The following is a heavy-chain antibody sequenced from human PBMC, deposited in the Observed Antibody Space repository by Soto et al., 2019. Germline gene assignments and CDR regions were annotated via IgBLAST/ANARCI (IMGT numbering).Heavy chain of an antibody. J-gene: IGHJ6*02. Sequence: SVKVSCKASVGTFSSYTISWVRQAPGQGLEWMGRIIPILGIANYAQKFQGRVTITADKSTSTAYMELSSLRSEDTAVYYCASLVWGSYYYYGMDVWGQGTTVTVSS. CDR3: ASLVWGSYYYYGMDV. CDR1: VGTFSSYT. V-gene: IGHV1-69*02. D-gene: IGHD3-16*01. CDR2: IIPILGIA.